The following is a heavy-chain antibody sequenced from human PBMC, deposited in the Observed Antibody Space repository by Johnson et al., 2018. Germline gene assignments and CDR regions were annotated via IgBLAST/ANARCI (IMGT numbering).Heavy chain of an antibody. CDR2: IKQDGSEK. CDR1: GFTFSSYW. D-gene: IGHD2-2*01. J-gene: IGHJ6*02. V-gene: IGHV3-7*01. CDR3: ARDLDIVVVPAACGMDV. Sequence: VQLVESGGGLVQPGGSLRLSCAASGFTFSSYWMSWVRQAPGKGLEWVANIKQDGSEKYYVDSVKGRFTISRDNAKNSLYLQMNSLRAEDTAVYYCARDLDIVVVPAACGMDVWGQGTTVTVSS.